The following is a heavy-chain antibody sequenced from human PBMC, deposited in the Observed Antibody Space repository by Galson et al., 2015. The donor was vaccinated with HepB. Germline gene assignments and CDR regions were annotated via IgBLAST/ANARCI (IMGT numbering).Heavy chain of an antibody. J-gene: IGHJ4*02. CDR2: VSNDGGTT. CDR1: GFTFSNYA. D-gene: IGHD3-22*01. V-gene: IGHV3-23*01. Sequence: SLRLSCAASGFTFSNYAMSWVRQAPGKGLEWVSTVSNDGGTTYHADSVKGRFTISRDNSKNTLYLQMNSLGAEDTALYYCVRDSSGSYWGQGTLVTVSS. CDR3: VRDSSGSY.